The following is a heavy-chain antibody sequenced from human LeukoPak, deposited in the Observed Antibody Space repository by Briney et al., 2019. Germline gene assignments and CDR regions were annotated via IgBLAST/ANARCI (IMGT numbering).Heavy chain of an antibody. CDR2: INAGNGNT. CDR1: GYTFTSYA. D-gene: IGHD3-3*01. V-gene: IGHV1-3*03. CDR3: ARPQGSTIFGAVPPSPLAY. J-gene: IGHJ4*02. Sequence: ASVKVSCKASGYTFTSYAMHWVRQAPGQRLEWMGWINAGNGNTKYSQEFQGRVTITRDTSASTAYMELSSLRSEDMAVYYCARPQGSTIFGAVPPSPLAYWGQGTLVTVSS.